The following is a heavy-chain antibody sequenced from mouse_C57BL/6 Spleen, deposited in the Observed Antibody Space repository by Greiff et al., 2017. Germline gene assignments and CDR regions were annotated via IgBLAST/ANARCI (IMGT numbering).Heavy chain of an antibody. J-gene: IGHJ2*01. CDR3: TPNPLHYYGSSSGY. D-gene: IGHD1-1*01. CDR1: GFNIKDDY. V-gene: IGHV14-4*01. Sequence: EVQLQQSGAELVRPGASVKLSCTASGFNIKDDYMHWVKQRPEQGLEWIGWIDPENGDTEYASKFQGKATITADTSSNTAYLQLSSLTSEDTAVYYCTPNPLHYYGSSSGYWGQGTTLTVSS. CDR2: IDPENGDT.